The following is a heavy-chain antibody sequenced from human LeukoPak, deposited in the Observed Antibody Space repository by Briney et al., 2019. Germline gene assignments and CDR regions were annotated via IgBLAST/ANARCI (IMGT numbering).Heavy chain of an antibody. V-gene: IGHV4-59*08. J-gene: IGHJ4*02. CDR2: IYYSGST. Sequence: SETLSLTCTVSGGSISSYYWSWIRQPPGKGLEWIGYIYYSGSTNYNPSLKSRVTISLDTSKNQFSLKLSSVTAADTAVYYCASQRNDYYDSSGHDYWGQGTLVTVSS. CDR1: GGSISSYY. D-gene: IGHD3-22*01. CDR3: ASQRNDYYDSSGHDY.